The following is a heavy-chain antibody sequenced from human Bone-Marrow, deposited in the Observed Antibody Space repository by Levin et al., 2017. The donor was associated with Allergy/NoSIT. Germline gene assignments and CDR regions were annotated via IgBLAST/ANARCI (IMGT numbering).Heavy chain of an antibody. D-gene: IGHD2-15*01. J-gene: IGHJ4*02. CDR2: INTNTGNP. Sequence: AASVKVSCKASGYTFSSYAMNWVRQAPGQGLEWMGWINTNTGNPTYAQGFTGRFVFSLDTSVNTTYLQISSLKAEDTAVYYCARAVVAAAYDYWGQGTLVTVSS. CDR1: GYTFSSYA. CDR3: ARAVVAAAYDY. V-gene: IGHV7-4-1*02.